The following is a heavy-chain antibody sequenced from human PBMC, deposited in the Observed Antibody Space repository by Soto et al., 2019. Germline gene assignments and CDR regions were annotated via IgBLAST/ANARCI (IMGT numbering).Heavy chain of an antibody. CDR3: ARSLVRATPDY. V-gene: IGHV3-21*01. J-gene: IGHJ4*02. Sequence: GGSLTLSCAASGFTLSSYSMHWVRQAPGKGLEWVSSIDSTSVYTFYADSVKGRFTVSRANAQNSLYLQMNSLRAEDTAVYYCARSLVRATPDYWGQGTLVTVS. D-gene: IGHD1-26*01. CDR1: GFTLSSYS. CDR2: IDSTSVYT.